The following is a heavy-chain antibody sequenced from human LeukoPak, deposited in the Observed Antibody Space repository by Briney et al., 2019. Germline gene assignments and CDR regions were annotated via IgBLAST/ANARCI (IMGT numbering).Heavy chain of an antibody. CDR1: GGSVSSYY. Sequence: PSETLSLTCTVSGGSVSSYYWSWIRQPAGKGLEWIGRIYTSGSTNYNPSLKSRGTISVDKSKNQFSLKLTSVTAADTAVYYCARDLSYCSSTRCYAPYYFDYWGQGTPVTVSS. CDR2: IYTSGST. D-gene: IGHD2-2*01. J-gene: IGHJ4*02. CDR3: ARDLSYCSSTRCYAPYYFDY. V-gene: IGHV4-4*07.